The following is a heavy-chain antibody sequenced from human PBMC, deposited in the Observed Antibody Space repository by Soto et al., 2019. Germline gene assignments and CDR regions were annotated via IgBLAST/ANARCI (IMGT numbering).Heavy chain of an antibody. CDR2: INHSGST. CDR1: GGSFSGYY. J-gene: IGHJ6*02. V-gene: IGHV4-34*01. D-gene: IGHD3-10*01. CDR3: ARGRTYYYGSGSYYNYYYYYGMDV. Sequence: SETLCLTCAVYGGSFSGYYWSWIRQPPGKGLEWIGEINHSGSTNYNPSLKSRVTISVDTSKNQFALKLSSVTAADTAVYYCARGRTYYYGSGSYYNYYYYYGMDVWGQGTTVTVSS.